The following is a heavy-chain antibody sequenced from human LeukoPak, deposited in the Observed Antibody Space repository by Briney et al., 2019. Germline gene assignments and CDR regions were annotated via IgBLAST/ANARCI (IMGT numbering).Heavy chain of an antibody. CDR2: IKQDGSKK. V-gene: IGHV3-7*03. D-gene: IGHD2-2*01. CDR1: GFPFSSYW. CDR3: ARGRVPADC. Sequence: GGSLRLSCVASGFPFSSYWMTWVRQAPGKGLEWVANIKQDGSKKSYVDSVKGRFTISRDNAKDTVYLQMRSLRAEDTAVYYCARGRVPADCWGQGTLVTVSS. J-gene: IGHJ4*02.